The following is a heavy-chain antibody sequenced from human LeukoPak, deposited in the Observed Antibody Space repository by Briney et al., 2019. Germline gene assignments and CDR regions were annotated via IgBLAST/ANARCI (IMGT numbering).Heavy chain of an antibody. Sequence: SETLSLTCTVSGGSISSYYWSWIRQPPGKGLEWIGYIYYSGSTNYNPSLKSRVTISVDTSKNQFSLKLSSVTAADTAVYYCARRKDEFSVFEYWGQGTLVTVSS. CDR2: IYYSGST. D-gene: IGHD1-14*01. V-gene: IGHV4-59*01. CDR1: GGSISSYY. CDR3: ARRKDEFSVFEY. J-gene: IGHJ4*02.